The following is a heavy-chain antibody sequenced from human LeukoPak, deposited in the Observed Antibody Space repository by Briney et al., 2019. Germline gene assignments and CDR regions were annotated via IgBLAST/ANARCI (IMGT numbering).Heavy chain of an antibody. J-gene: IGHJ6*03. Sequence: PGGSLRPSCAASGFTFSSYAMSWVRQAPGKGLEWVSAISGSGGSTYYADSVKGRFTISRDNSKNTLYLQMNSLRAEDTAVYYCAKVGSSSWYDYYYYMDVWGKGTTVTVSS. CDR3: AKVGSSSWYDYYYYMDV. D-gene: IGHD6-13*01. V-gene: IGHV3-23*01. CDR2: ISGSGGST. CDR1: GFTFSSYA.